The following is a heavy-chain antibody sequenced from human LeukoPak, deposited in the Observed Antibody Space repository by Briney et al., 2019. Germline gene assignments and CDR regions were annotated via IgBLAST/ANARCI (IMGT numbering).Heavy chain of an antibody. CDR3: ASGRVFYGLDV. Sequence: GGSLRLSCAASGFTFSSYWMHWVRHAPGKGLMWVSRIKSDGSETSYADSVKGRFTISRDNARNTLYLQMNSLRPEDTAIYYCASGRVFYGLDVWGQGTTVTVSS. CDR2: IKSDGSET. CDR1: GFTFSSYW. V-gene: IGHV3-74*01. J-gene: IGHJ6*02.